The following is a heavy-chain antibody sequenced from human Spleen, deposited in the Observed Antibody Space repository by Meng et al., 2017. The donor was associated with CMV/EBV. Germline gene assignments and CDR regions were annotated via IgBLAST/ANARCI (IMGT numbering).Heavy chain of an antibody. CDR3: ARDWGNYYDTGGDPPPNNWFDS. CDR1: GRSFSGSY. V-gene: IGHV4-34*01. J-gene: IGHJ5*01. Sequence: GSLRLSCAVSGRSFSGSYWTWVRQPPGKGLEWIGEINRSGSANYNPSLKSRVTISEDMSKNEFSLTLSSVTAADTAVYYCARDWGNYYDTGGDPPPNNWFDSWGQGTLVTVSS. D-gene: IGHD3-22*01. CDR2: INRSGSA.